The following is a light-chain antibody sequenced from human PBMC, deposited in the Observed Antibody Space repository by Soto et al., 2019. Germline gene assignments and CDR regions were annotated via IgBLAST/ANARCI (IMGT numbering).Light chain of an antibody. Sequence: EIVLTQSPATLPLSPGERATLSCRASQSVSSDLAWYQQKPGQAPRLLIYGASTRATGIPARFSGSGSGTEFTLTISSLQSEDFAVYYCQQYNNWPPLTFGGGTKVDNK. V-gene: IGKV3-15*01. CDR2: GAS. J-gene: IGKJ4*01. CDR3: QQYNNWPPLT. CDR1: QSVSSD.